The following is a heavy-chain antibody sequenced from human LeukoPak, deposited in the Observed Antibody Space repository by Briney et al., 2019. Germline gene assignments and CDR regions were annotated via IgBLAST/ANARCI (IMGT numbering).Heavy chain of an antibody. Sequence: PGGSLRLSCAASGFTFSTYAMSWVRQAPGKGLEWVSAITGGGGSTYYADSVKGRFTISRDNSKNTLYLQMNSLRAEDTAVYYYARVGYSGYDYAYYFDYWGQGTLVTVSS. J-gene: IGHJ4*02. V-gene: IGHV3-23*01. CDR1: GFTFSTYA. CDR3: ARVGYSGYDYAYYFDY. D-gene: IGHD5-12*01. CDR2: ITGGGGST.